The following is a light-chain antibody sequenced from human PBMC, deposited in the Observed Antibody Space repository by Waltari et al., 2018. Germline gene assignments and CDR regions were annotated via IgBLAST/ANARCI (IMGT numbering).Light chain of an antibody. Sequence: EIVLTQSPATLSLSPGPRATLSCRASQNVNMYLAWSQQKPGQGPRLLIYDATDRAAGVPARFSGSGSGTEFTLTISSLEPEDFAVYHCQQRNHWITFGQGTRLEI. J-gene: IGKJ5*01. CDR3: QQRNHWIT. CDR2: DAT. CDR1: QNVNMY. V-gene: IGKV3-11*01.